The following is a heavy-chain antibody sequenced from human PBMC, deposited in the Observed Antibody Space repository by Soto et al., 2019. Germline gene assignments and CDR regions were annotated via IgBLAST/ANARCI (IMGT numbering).Heavy chain of an antibody. CDR3: ARLDSYGSGSHFDP. Sequence: SETLSLTCTVSGGSISSYYWSWIRHPPGKGLEWIGYIYYSWSTNYNPSLKSRVTISGDTSKNQFSLNLSSVTAADTAVYYCARLDSYGSGSHFDPWGQGNLVTVSS. V-gene: IGHV4-59*01. CDR2: IYYSWST. CDR1: GGSISSYY. J-gene: IGHJ5*02. D-gene: IGHD3-10*01.